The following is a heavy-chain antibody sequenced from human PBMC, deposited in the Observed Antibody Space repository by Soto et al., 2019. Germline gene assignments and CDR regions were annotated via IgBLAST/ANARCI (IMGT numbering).Heavy chain of an antibody. V-gene: IGHV1-69*01. CDR3: ARVTSMVRGVIDNWFDP. CDR2: IIPMYGPA. CDR1: GGTFSSYA. J-gene: IGHJ5*02. D-gene: IGHD3-10*01. Sequence: QVPLVQSGAEVKKPGSSVTVSCKASGGTFSSYAIHWVRQAPGQGLEWMGGIIPMYGPAKYAQRLQGRVTMTADESTSTVYMELTSLTSQGTAVYYCARVTSMVRGVIDNWFDPWGHGTLVTVSS.